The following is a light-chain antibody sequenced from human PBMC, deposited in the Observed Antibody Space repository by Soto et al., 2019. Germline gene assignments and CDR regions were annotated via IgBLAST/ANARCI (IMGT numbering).Light chain of an antibody. CDR2: DAS. J-gene: IGKJ5*01. Sequence: DIQMTQSPSTLSASVGDRVTITCRASQSISSWLAWYQQKPGKAPKLLIYDASSLESGVPSRFSGSGSGTEFTPTISSLQPDDFATYYCQQYNSYSLTFGQGTRLEIK. CDR3: QQYNSYSLT. CDR1: QSISSW. V-gene: IGKV1-5*01.